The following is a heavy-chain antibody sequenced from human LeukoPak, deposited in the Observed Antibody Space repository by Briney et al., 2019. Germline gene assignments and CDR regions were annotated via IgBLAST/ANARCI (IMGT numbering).Heavy chain of an antibody. CDR3: ASLRAIATFDY. CDR2: IYYSGST. D-gene: IGHD1-26*01. Sequence: SSETLSLTCTVSGGSISSGDYYWSWIRQPPGKGLEWIGYIYYSGSTYYDPSLKSRVTISVDTSKNQFSLKLSSVTAADTAVYYCASLRAIATFDYWGQGTLVTVSS. V-gene: IGHV4-30-4*08. CDR1: GGSISSGDYY. J-gene: IGHJ4*02.